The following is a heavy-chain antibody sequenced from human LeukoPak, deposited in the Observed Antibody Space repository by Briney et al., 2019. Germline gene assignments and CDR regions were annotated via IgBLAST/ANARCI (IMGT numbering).Heavy chain of an antibody. CDR1: GGSISSSSYY. CDR3: ARHARVTTVTTDYYYYMDV. V-gene: IGHV4-39*01. D-gene: IGHD4-17*01. Sequence: SETLSLTCTVSGGSISSSSYYWGWIRHPPGKGLEWIGSIYYSGSTYYNPSLKSRGTISVDTSKNQFSLKLSSVTAADTAVYYCARHARVTTVTTDYYYYMDVWGKGTTVTVSS. J-gene: IGHJ6*03. CDR2: IYYSGST.